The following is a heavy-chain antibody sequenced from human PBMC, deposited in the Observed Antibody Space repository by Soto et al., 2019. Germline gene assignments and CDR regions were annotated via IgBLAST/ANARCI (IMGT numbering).Heavy chain of an antibody. CDR3: ASVKRGYYGKNWFDP. CDR1: GGSFSGYY. Sequence: SETLSLTCAVYGGSFSGYYWSWIRQPLGKGLEWIGEINHSGSTNYNPSLKSRVSISVDTSKNQFSLKLSSVTAADTAVYYCASVKRGYYGKNWFDPRGPGPLVTVSS. CDR2: INHSGST. V-gene: IGHV4-34*01. J-gene: IGHJ5*02. D-gene: IGHD4-17*01.